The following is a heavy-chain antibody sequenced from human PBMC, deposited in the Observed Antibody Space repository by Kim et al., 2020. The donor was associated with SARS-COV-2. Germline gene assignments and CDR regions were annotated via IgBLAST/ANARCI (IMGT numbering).Heavy chain of an antibody. CDR1: GSSIGIGYY. J-gene: IGHJ3*01. V-gene: IGHV4-38-2*02. CDR2: ISHTGNT. CDR3: ARKVISSWFNFDV. Sequence: SETLSLTCTVSGSSIGIGYYWGWIRQFPGRGLEWASSISHTGNTYYNPSLKSRVIISVDTSKREVSLNLTSVTAADTAVYYCARKVISSWFNFDVWGQGRMVTVSS. D-gene: IGHD2-21*01.